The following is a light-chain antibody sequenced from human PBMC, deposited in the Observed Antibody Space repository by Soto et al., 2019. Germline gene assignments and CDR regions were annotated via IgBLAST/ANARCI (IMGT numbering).Light chain of an antibody. CDR1: RSNIGSNP. J-gene: IGLJ3*02. CDR2: SDD. CDR3: ASRADSLKGPV. Sequence: QSVLTQPPSASGTPGQRVTISCSGSRSNIGSNPVNWYQQHPGTAPKLLIYSDDQRPSGVPDRVSGSKSGTSASLATTGLRAGDEAHYYCASRADSLKGPVFGGGTKLTVL. V-gene: IGLV1-44*01.